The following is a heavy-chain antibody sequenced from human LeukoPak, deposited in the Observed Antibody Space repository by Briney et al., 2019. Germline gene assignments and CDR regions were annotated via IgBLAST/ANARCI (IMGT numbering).Heavy chain of an antibody. D-gene: IGHD2-21*01. CDR1: GYTSTTYG. Sequence: ASVKVSCKASGYTSTTYGVTWVRQAPGQGLEWMGWISAYNGDTSYAQKLQGRVTMTTDTSTSTAYMELWSLRSDDTAVYYCARGGDWSNYFDYWGQGTLVTVSS. J-gene: IGHJ4*02. CDR2: ISAYNGDT. CDR3: ARGGDWSNYFDY. V-gene: IGHV1-18*01.